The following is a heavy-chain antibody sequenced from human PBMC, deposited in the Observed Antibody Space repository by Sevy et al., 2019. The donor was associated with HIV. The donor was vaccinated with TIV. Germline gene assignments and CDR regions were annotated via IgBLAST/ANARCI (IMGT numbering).Heavy chain of an antibody. D-gene: IGHD1-26*01. CDR3: ARGPPDGSYDYFDY. CDR2: ISGSSNYI. Sequence: GGSLRLSCAASGFTFSSYNMNWVRQAPGKGLEWVSSISGSSNYIYYAESLKGRFFISRDNAKNTLYLQMNSLRADDTAVDYCARGPPDGSYDYFDYWGQGTLVTVSS. CDR1: GFTFSSYN. J-gene: IGHJ4*02. V-gene: IGHV3-21*06.